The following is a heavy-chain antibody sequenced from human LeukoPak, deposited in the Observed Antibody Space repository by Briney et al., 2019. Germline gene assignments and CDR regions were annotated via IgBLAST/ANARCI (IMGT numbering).Heavy chain of an antibody. Sequence: GESLKISCKASRYRFTTDYIGWVRQMPGKGLEWMGIIYPGDSDTRYSPSFQGQVTISADKSINTAYLQWSSLKASDTAIYYCVRQTGGTVITIIDYWGQGTLVTVPS. V-gene: IGHV5-51*01. CDR1: RYRFTTDY. CDR2: IYPGDSDT. CDR3: VRQTGGTVITIIDY. J-gene: IGHJ4*02. D-gene: IGHD4-17*01.